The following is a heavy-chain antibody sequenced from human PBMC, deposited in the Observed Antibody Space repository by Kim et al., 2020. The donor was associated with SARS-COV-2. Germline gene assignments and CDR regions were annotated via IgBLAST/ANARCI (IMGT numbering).Heavy chain of an antibody. CDR1: GGSISSYY. V-gene: IGHV4-59*01. D-gene: IGHD4-17*01. CDR2: IYYSGST. CDR3: ARVTTGAFRY. J-gene: IGHJ4*02. Sequence: SETLSLTCTVSGGSISSYYWSWIRQPPGKGLEWIGYIYYSGSTNYNPSLKSRVTISVDTSKNQFSLKLSSVTAADTAVYYCARVTTGAFRYWGQGTLVTVSS.